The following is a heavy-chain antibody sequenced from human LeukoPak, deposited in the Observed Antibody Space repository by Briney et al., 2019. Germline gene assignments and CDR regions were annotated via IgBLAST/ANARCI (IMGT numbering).Heavy chain of an antibody. CDR1: GFTFSSYA. J-gene: IGHJ4*02. D-gene: IGHD6-13*01. CDR3: ARQGSSNYFDY. CDR2: ISYDGSNK. Sequence: QPGRSLRLSCAASGFTFSSYAMHWVRQAPGKGLEWVAVISYDGSNKYYADSVKGRFTISRDNSKNTLYLQMNSLRAEDTAVYYCARQGSSNYFDYWGQGTLVTVSS. V-gene: IGHV3-30-3*01.